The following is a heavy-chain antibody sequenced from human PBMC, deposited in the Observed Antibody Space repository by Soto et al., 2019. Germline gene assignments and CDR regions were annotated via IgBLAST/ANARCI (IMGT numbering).Heavy chain of an antibody. Sequence: SETLSLTCAVSGGSITSGNAYSWAWIRQPPGRGLEWIGSISQTGATSYNPSLKSRVSVSLDKSKNQFSLRLSSVTAADMAVYYCARAVSPYFGTWFDPWGQGTLVTVSS. CDR2: ISQTGAT. CDR3: ARAVSPYFGTWFDP. V-gene: IGHV4-30-2*01. CDR1: GGSITSGNAYS. D-gene: IGHD3-10*01. J-gene: IGHJ5*02.